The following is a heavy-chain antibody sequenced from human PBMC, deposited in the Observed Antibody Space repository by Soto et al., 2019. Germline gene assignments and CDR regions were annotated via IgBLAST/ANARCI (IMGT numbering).Heavy chain of an antibody. CDR3: ASNHPIYDSSGYRDY. J-gene: IGHJ4*02. V-gene: IGHV5-51*01. CDR1: GDSFNSHF. D-gene: IGHD3-22*01. Sequence: PGESLKISCKGSGDSFNSHFIAWVRQMPGKCLEWMTIIYPGDSETRYSPSFQGHVTISADKSISTAYLQWSSLKASDTAMYYCASNHPIYDSSGYRDYWGQGTLVTVSS. CDR2: IYPGDSET.